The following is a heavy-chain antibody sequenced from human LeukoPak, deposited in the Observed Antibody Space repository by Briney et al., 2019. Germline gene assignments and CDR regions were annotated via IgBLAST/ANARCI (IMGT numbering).Heavy chain of an antibody. V-gene: IGHV4-31*03. CDR2: IYRSGSS. Sequence: SGTLSLTCTVSGGSISRGGYYWSWIRQHPGKGLEWIGYIYRSGSSYYNPSLKSRITISVDTSKNQFSLKLSSVTAADTAVYYWARGPRWVYYDSSGALDYWGQGTLVTVSS. CDR1: GGSISRGGYY. CDR3: ARGPRWVYYDSSGALDY. J-gene: IGHJ4*02. D-gene: IGHD3-22*01.